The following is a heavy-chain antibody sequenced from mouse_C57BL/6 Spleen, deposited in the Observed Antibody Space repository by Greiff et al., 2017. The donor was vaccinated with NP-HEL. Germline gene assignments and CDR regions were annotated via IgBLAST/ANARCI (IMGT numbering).Heavy chain of an antibody. D-gene: IGHD3-2*02. CDR1: GYSITSDY. CDR3: ARSRSSCSYFDY. J-gene: IGHJ2*01. Sequence: EVQLQQSGPGLAKPSQTLSLTCSVTGYSITSDYLNWIRKFPGNKLEYIGYISYSGSTYYNPSLKSRISITRDTSKNQYYLRLNSVTTEDTASYCCARSRSSCSYFDYWGQGTTLTVSS. V-gene: IGHV3-8*01. CDR2: ISYSGST.